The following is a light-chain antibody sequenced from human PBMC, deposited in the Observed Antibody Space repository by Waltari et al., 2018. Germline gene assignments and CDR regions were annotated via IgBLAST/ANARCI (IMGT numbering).Light chain of an antibody. J-gene: IGLJ2*01. CDR2: GTS. V-gene: IGLV1-40*01. Sequence: QSVLTQPPSVSGAPGQRATISCPGSGSNIGAGYAVHWYQQLPGKAPKLLIYGTSTRPLGVPDRYFGSQSGTSASLAITGLQAEDEADYYCQSYDTSLSVVFGGGTKLTVL. CDR1: GSNIGAGYA. CDR3: QSYDTSLSVV.